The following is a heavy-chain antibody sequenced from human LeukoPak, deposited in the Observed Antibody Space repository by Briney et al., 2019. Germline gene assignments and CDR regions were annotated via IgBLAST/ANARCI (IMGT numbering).Heavy chain of an antibody. V-gene: IGHV4-30-2*01. CDR3: ARAGGYCSGGSCRWFDP. Sequence: MPSETLSLTCAVSGGSISSGGYSWSWIRQPPGKGLEWIGYIYHSGSTYYNPSLKSRVTISVDRSKNQFSLKLSSVTAADTAVYYCARAGGYCSGGSCRWFDPWGQGTLVTVSS. D-gene: IGHD2-15*01. CDR2: IYHSGST. J-gene: IGHJ5*02. CDR1: GGSISSGGYS.